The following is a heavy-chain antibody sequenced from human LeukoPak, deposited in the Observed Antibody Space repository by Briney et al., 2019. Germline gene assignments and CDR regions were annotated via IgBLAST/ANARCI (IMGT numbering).Heavy chain of an antibody. CDR1: GGSITDDF. J-gene: IGHJ4*02. D-gene: IGHD6-19*01. V-gene: IGHV4-4*07. CDR3: ARDRGKWAIAVAGTFFDS. CDR2: IYKVGTT. Sequence: PSETLSLTCTVSGGSITDDFWSWIRQPAGKGLEWIGRIYKVGTTDYNPSLKGRLSMSIDTSKKQFSLKLNSVTAADTAVYYCARDRGKWAIAVAGTFFDSWGQGTLVTVSS.